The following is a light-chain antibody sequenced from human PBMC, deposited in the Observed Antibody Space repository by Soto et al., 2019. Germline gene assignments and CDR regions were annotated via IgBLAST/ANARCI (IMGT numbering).Light chain of an antibody. Sequence: EIVMTQSPATLSVSPGARATLSCRASQSVSSNLAWYQQKPGQAPRLLIYGASTRATGIPARFSGSGSGTEFTLTISSLQSEDFAVYYWQQYNNWPPVTFGGGTKVESK. CDR2: GAS. CDR3: QQYNNWPPVT. CDR1: QSVSSN. J-gene: IGKJ4*01. V-gene: IGKV3-15*01.